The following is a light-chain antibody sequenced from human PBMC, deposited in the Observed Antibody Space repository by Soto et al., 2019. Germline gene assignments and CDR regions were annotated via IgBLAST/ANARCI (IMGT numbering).Light chain of an antibody. CDR2: AAS. Sequence: EIVLTQSPGTLSLSPGERATLSCRASQTLSNSFIAWYQQKPGQAPRLLIYAASGRATGIPARFSVSGSGTEFTLTISSLQSEDFAVYFCQQYYDWPTFGQGTKVDIK. CDR3: QQYYDWPT. V-gene: IGKV3D-15*01. J-gene: IGKJ1*01. CDR1: QTLSNS.